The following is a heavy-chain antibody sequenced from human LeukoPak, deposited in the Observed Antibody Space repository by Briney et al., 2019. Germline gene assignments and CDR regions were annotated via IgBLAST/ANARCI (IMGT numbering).Heavy chain of an antibody. V-gene: IGHV5-51*01. CDR1: GYTFTHQW. Sequence: NRGESLKISCKASGYTFTHQWIGWVRQKSGSSLEWMGIIYPRDSDTRYSPSFQGHVSISADTSINTAYLEWSRLEASDTAIYYCARHSDVIGAIWGQGTLVTVSS. J-gene: IGHJ4*02. CDR3: ARHSDVIGAI. D-gene: IGHD3-10*01. CDR2: IYPRDSDT.